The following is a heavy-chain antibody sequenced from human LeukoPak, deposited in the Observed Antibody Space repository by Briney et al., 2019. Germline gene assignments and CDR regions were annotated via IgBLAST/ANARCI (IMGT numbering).Heavy chain of an antibody. D-gene: IGHD2/OR15-2a*01. CDR2: IGAYNGNT. Sequence: ASVKVSCKASGYTFTKYGISWVRQAPGQGLEWTGWIGAYNGNTNYAQKFQGRVTMTTDTSTSTAYMELRSLRSDDTAVYYCAREKNYGMDVWGQGTTVTVSS. CDR1: GYTFTKYG. CDR3: AREKNYGMDV. V-gene: IGHV1-18*01. J-gene: IGHJ6*02.